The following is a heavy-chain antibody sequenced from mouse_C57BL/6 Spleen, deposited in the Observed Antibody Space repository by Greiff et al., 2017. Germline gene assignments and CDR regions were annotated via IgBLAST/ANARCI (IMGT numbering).Heavy chain of an antibody. CDR1: GYAFSRSW. J-gene: IGHJ2*01. Sequence: VKLMESGPELVKPGASVKISCKASGYAFSRSWMNWVKQRPGKGLEWIGRIYPGDGDTNYSGKFKGKATLTADKSSSTAYMQLSSLTSEGSAVYFCAVYGNYDFDYWGQGTTLTVSS. D-gene: IGHD2-1*01. CDR2: IYPGDGDT. CDR3: AVYGNYDFDY. V-gene: IGHV1-82*01.